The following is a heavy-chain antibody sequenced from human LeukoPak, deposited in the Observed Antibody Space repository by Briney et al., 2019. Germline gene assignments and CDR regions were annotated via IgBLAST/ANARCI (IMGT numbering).Heavy chain of an antibody. CDR1: VFTFSIYG. V-gene: IGHV3-30*18. D-gene: IGHD3-10*01. Sequence: GGSLRLSCAASVFTFSIYGMHCVRQAPGKGLEWVAVISYDGSNKYYADSVKGRFTISRDNSKNTLYLQMNSLRAEDTAMYYCAKGSSAGSPYYFDYWGQGTLVTVSS. CDR3: AKGSSAGSPYYFDY. CDR2: ISYDGSNK. J-gene: IGHJ4*02.